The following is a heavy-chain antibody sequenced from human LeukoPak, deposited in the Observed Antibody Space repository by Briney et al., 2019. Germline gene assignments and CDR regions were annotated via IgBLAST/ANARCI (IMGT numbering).Heavy chain of an antibody. CDR1: GGSLIPYY. Sequence: SETLSLTCTVSGGSLIPYYWSWTRQPPGKGLEWIGYIYHSGTTNYSPPLKGRATLSVDTSKNQISLRLSFVTAADTAVYFCARVDSGTYYMPFDYWGQGSLVTVSS. CDR2: IYHSGTT. CDR3: ARVDSGTYYMPFDY. J-gene: IGHJ4*02. V-gene: IGHV4-59*01. D-gene: IGHD1-26*01.